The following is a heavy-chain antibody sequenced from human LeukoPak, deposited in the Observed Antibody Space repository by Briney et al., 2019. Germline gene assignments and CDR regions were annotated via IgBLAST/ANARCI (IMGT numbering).Heavy chain of an antibody. CDR3: VPKGTEGY. J-gene: IGHJ4*02. CDR1: GFTFSSYA. V-gene: IGHV3-64D*06. CDR2: IGPNGGST. Sequence: GGSLRLSCSASGFTFSSYAMHWVRQAPGKGLEYVSAIGPNGGSTYYADSVKGRFSISRDNSKNTLYLQMSSLRAEDTAVYYCVPKGTEGYWGQGTLVTVSS.